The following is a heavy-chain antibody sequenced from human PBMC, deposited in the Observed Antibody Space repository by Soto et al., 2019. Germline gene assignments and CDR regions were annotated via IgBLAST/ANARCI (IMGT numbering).Heavy chain of an antibody. CDR1: GFTFSSYS. D-gene: IGHD2-2*01. CDR3: ARAFCSSTSCYGRYFDY. V-gene: IGHV3-21*01. CDR2: ISSSSSYI. J-gene: IGHJ4*02. Sequence: PGGSLRLSCAASGFTFSSYSMNWVRQAPGKGLEWVSSISSSSSYIYYADSVKGRFTISRDNAKNSLYLQMNSLRAEDTAVYYCARAFCSSTSCYGRYFDYWGQGTLVTVSS.